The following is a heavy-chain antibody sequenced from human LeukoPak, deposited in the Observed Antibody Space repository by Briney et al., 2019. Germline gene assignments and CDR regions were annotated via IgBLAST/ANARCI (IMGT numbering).Heavy chain of an antibody. D-gene: IGHD2-15*01. CDR2: ISSDGSKI. Sequence: PGRSLRLSCAASGFIFSNYAMHWVRQAPGKGLEWVALISSDGSKIYCADSVKGRFTISRDNSRNTLYLQMNSLRAEDSAVYYCARGLHRRCSGGICYQPFDYWGQGTLVTVSS. V-gene: IGHV3-30*04. CDR1: GFIFSNYA. J-gene: IGHJ4*02. CDR3: ARGLHRRCSGGICYQPFDY.